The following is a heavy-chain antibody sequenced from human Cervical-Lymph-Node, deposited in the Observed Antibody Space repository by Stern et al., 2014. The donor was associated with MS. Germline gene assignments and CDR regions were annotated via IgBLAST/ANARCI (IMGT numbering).Heavy chain of an antibody. V-gene: IGHV1-69*12. CDR3: ALSSETSDRWYSLGYDL. J-gene: IGHJ5*02. CDR1: GGTFSKFP. D-gene: IGHD6-13*01. Sequence: QDQLVQSGAEVTKPGSSVKASCKASGGTFSKFPSSWVRQAPGQGLEWMGGIFPVFGTPTYAQEFRGRVTITADVSTSTVYMELSSLRSDDTAVYYCALSSETSDRWYSLGYDLWGQGTLVTVSS. CDR2: IFPVFGTP.